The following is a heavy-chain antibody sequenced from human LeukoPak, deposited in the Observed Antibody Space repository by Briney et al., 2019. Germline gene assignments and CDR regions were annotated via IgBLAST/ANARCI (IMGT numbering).Heavy chain of an antibody. CDR1: GFTLSNHW. V-gene: IGHV3-7*01. CDR2: IKQDGGEK. CDR3: ARPGYCSSTSCFDY. Sequence: GGSLRLSCAASGFTLSNHWMSWVRQSPGKGLEWVANIKQDGGEKYYVDSVKGRFTISRDNAKNSLYLQMNSLRAEDTAVYYCARPGYCSSTSCFDYWGQGTLVTVSS. J-gene: IGHJ4*02. D-gene: IGHD2-2*03.